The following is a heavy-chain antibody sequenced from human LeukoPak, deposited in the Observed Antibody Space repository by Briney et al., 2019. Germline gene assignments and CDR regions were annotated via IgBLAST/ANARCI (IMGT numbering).Heavy chain of an antibody. CDR2: ISWNSGSI. V-gene: IGHV3-9*01. D-gene: IGHD2-2*01. Sequence: GGSLRLSCAASGFTFDDYAMHWVRQAPGKGLEWVSGISWNSGSIGFADSVKGRFTISRDNSKITLYLQMNSLRAEDTAVYYCAKGIFVVVPAAMGQNCFDPWGQGTLVTVSS. J-gene: IGHJ5*02. CDR1: GFTFDDYA. CDR3: AKGIFVVVPAAMGQNCFDP.